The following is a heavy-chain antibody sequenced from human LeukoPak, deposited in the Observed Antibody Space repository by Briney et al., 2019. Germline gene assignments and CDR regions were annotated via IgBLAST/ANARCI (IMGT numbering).Heavy chain of an antibody. V-gene: IGHV4-61*01. D-gene: IGHD3-9*01. Sequence: SETLSLTCTVSGDSVSSGSYYWRWIRQPPGKGLEWIGYIYYSGSTNYNPSLTSRVTISVDTSKNQFSLKLSSVTAADTAVYYCARAPRYYDILTGFFEFDPWGQGTLVTVSS. CDR1: GDSVSSGSYY. CDR3: ARAPRYYDILTGFFEFDP. CDR2: IYYSGST. J-gene: IGHJ5*02.